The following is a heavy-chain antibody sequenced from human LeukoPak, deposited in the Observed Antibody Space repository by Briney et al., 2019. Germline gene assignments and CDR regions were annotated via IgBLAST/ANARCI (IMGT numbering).Heavy chain of an antibody. J-gene: IGHJ4*02. D-gene: IGHD4-17*01. CDR3: ARERYTVTTRTYYFDY. V-gene: IGHV3-30-3*01. CDR1: GFTFSSYA. Sequence: GGSLRLSCAASGFTFSSYAMHWVRQAPGKGLEWVAVISYDGSNKYYADSVKGRFTIPRDNSKNTLYLQMNSLRAEDTAVYYCARERYTVTTRTYYFDYWGQGTLVTVSS. CDR2: ISYDGSNK.